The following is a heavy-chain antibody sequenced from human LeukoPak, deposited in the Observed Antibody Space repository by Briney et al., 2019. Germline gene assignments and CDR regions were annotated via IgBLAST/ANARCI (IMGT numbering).Heavy chain of an antibody. V-gene: IGHV3-30*18. J-gene: IGHJ4*02. CDR2: ISYDGSNK. Sequence: GRSLRLSCAASGFTFSSYGMHWVRQAPGKGLECVAVISYDGSNKYYADSVKGRFTISRDNSKNTLYLQMNSLRAEDTAVYYCAKAGRPGIVAVDYWGQGTLVTVSS. CDR3: AKAGRPGIVAVDY. CDR1: GFTFSSYG. D-gene: IGHD3-22*01.